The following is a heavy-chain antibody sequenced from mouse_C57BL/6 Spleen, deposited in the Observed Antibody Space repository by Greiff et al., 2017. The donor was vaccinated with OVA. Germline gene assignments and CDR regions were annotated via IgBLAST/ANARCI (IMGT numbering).Heavy chain of an antibody. V-gene: IGHV1-61*01. CDR3: ASSYYEGFAY. CDR1: GYTFTSYW. CDR2: IYPSDSET. Sequence: QVQLQQPGAELVRPGSSVKLSCKASGYTFTSYWMDWVKQRPGQGLEWIGIIYPSDSETHYNQKFKDKATLTVDKSSSTADMQLSSLTSEDSAVYYCASSYYEGFAYWGQGTLVTVSA. D-gene: IGHD1-1*01. J-gene: IGHJ3*01.